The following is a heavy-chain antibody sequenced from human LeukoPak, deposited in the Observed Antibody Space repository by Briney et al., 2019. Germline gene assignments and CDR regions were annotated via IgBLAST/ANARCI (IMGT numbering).Heavy chain of an antibody. Sequence: PGGSLRLSCAASGFTFSDYGMHWVRQAPGKGLEWVSLIYYDGSNKYYADSVKGRFTISRDNSRNTLYLQMNSLRVEDTAVYYCARDRATRYFDCWGQGTLVTVSS. CDR2: IYYDGSNK. J-gene: IGHJ4*02. V-gene: IGHV3-33*01. D-gene: IGHD2-15*01. CDR3: ARDRATRYFDC. CDR1: GFTFSDYG.